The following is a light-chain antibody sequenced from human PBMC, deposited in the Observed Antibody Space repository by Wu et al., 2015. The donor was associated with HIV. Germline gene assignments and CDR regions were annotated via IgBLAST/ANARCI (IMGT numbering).Light chain of an antibody. CDR1: QSVNSN. CDR3: QQFNDWPTWT. CDR2: DAS. Sequence: TQSPVTLSVSPGDRATLSCRTSQSVNSNLAWYQQRPGQAPRLLIYDASTRATGIPARFSGSGSGTEFTLTISSMQSEDVAVYYCQQFNDWPTWTFGQGTKVE. V-gene: IGKV3-15*01. J-gene: IGKJ1*01.